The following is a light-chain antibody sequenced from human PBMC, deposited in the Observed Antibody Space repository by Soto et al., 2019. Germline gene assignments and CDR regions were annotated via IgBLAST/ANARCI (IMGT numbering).Light chain of an antibody. CDR1: QSISSW. V-gene: IGKV1-5*03. CDR2: KAS. J-gene: IGKJ1*01. Sequence: DIQMTQSPSILSASVGDRVTITCRASQSISSWLSWYQQKPGKAPNLLIYKASHLENGVPSRFSGSGSVTEFTHTIRILKAGSLAVYCCKRYTAWLPWAIGQGTKVDIK. CDR3: KRYTAWLPWA.